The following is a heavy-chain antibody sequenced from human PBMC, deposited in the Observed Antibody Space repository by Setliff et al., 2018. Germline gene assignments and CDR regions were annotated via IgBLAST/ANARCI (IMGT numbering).Heavy chain of an antibody. Sequence: GGSLRLSCAASGFTFSDFYMSWIRQTPGKGLEWVSSISSTSYTIYYADSVKGRFTISRDNAKNSLYLQMNSLRAEDTAVYYCAREGRGVYYHYYYMDVWGKGTTVTVSS. D-gene: IGHD3-10*01. CDR2: ISSTSYTI. CDR1: GFTFSDFY. CDR3: AREGRGVYYHYYYMDV. J-gene: IGHJ6*03. V-gene: IGHV3-11*04.